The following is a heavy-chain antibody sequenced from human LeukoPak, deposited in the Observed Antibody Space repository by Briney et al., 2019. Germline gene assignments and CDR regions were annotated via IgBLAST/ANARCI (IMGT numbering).Heavy chain of an antibody. D-gene: IGHD3-22*01. CDR2: ISGDGGST. CDR1: GFTFDDYA. Sequence: PGGSLRLSCAAPGFTFDDYAMHWVRQGPGKGLEWVSLISGDGGSTYYADSVKGRFTISRDNSRNSLYLQMNSLRTEDTALYYCAKGGHYDSRDAIDYWGQGTLVTVSS. CDR3: AKGGHYDSRDAIDY. J-gene: IGHJ4*02. V-gene: IGHV3-43*02.